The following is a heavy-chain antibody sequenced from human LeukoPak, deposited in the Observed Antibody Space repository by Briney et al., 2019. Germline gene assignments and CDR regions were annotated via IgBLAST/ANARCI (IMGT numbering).Heavy chain of an antibody. D-gene: IGHD3-10*01. V-gene: IGHV4-59*01. CDR2: IYYSGST. CDR1: GGSISSYY. J-gene: IGHJ4*02. Sequence: PSETLSLTCTVSGGSISSYYWSWIRQPPGKGLEWIGYIYYSGSTNYNPSLKSRVTISVDTSKNQFSLKLSSVTAADTAVYYCATDSGTDYYGSGSYHLDYWGQGTLVTVSS. CDR3: ATDSGTDYYGSGSYHLDY.